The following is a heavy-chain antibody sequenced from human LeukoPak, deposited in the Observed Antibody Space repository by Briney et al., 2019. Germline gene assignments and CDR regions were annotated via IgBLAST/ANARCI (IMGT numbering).Heavy chain of an antibody. V-gene: IGHV1-18*01. J-gene: IGHJ4*02. CDR2: ISAYNGNT. CDR3: ARDSPNDILTGYGY. CDR1: GYTLTELS. Sequence: ASVKVSCKVSGYTLTELSMHWVRQAPGQGLEWMGWISAYNGNTNYAQKLQGRVTMTTDTSTSTAYMELRSLRSDDTAVYYCARDSPNDILTGYGYWGQGTLVTVSS. D-gene: IGHD3-9*01.